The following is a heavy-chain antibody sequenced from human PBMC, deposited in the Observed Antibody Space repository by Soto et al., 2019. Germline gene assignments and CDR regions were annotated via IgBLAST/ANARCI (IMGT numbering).Heavy chain of an antibody. D-gene: IGHD3-3*01. Sequence: SLRLSCAASGFTFDDYAMHWVRQAPGKGLEWVSGISGSSGSIDYADSVKGRFTISRDNSKNTLYLQMNSLRAEDTAVYYCAKDLEVSDTYYDFWSGPNWFDPWGQGTLVTVSS. CDR2: ISGSSGSI. V-gene: IGHV3-9*01. CDR1: GFTFDDYA. J-gene: IGHJ5*02. CDR3: AKDLEVSDTYYDFWSGPNWFDP.